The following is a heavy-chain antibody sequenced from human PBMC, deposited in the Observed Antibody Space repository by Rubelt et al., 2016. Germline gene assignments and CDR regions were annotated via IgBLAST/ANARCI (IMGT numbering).Heavy chain of an antibody. V-gene: IGHV3-74*01. CDR3: ARVYGSGSSFYYYYGMDV. CDR2: INSDGSST. J-gene: IGHJ6*02. CDR1: GFTFSSYW. D-gene: IGHD3-10*01. Sequence: SGFTFSSYWMHWVRQAPGKGLVWVSRINSDGSSTSYADSVKGRFTISRDNAKNTLYLQMNSLRAEDTAVYYCARVYGSGSSFYYYYGMDVWGQGTTVTVSS.